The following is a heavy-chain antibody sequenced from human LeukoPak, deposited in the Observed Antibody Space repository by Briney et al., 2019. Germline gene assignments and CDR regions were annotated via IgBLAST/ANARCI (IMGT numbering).Heavy chain of an antibody. D-gene: IGHD3-9*01. CDR1: GGSFSGYY. Sequence: SETVSLTCAVYGGSFSGYYWSWIRQPPGKGLEWIGEINHSGSTSYNPSLKSRVTISVDTSKNQFSLKLSSVTAADTAVYYCATLTGPLDYWGQGTLVTVSS. V-gene: IGHV4-34*01. CDR2: INHSGST. J-gene: IGHJ4*02. CDR3: ATLTGPLDY.